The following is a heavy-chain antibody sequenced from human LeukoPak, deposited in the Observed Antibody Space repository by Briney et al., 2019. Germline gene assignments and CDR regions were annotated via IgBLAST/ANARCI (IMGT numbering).Heavy chain of an antibody. J-gene: IGHJ4*02. CDR3: ATDISLSSGYVY. D-gene: IGHD3-22*01. CDR2: FDPEDGER. V-gene: IGHV1-24*01. Sequence: ASVKVSCKVSGYTLTELSMHWVRQAPGKGLGWMGGFDPEDGERNYAQKFQGRVTMTEDTSTDTAYMELSSLRSEDTAVYYCATDISLSSGYVYWGQGTLVTVSS. CDR1: GYTLTELS.